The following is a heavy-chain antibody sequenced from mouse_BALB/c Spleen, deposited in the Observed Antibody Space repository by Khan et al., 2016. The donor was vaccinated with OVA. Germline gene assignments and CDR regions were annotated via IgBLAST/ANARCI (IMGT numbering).Heavy chain of an antibody. Sequence: EVQLQESGPGLVKPSQSLSLTCTVTGYSITSGYAWNWIRQFPGNKLEWMGYISYSGGTSYNPSLKSRISITRDTSKNQFFLQLNSVTTEDTATYYGARGNYYGYCFDYWGQGTPLTVSS. J-gene: IGHJ2*01. CDR2: ISYSGGT. D-gene: IGHD1-1*01. CDR3: ARGNYYGYCFDY. V-gene: IGHV3-2*02. CDR1: GYSITSGYA.